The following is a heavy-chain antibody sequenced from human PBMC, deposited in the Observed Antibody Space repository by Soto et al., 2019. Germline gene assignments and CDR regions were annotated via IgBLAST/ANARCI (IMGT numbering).Heavy chain of an antibody. Sequence: QVQLVESGGGVVQPGRSLRLSCAASGFSFRSYAMHWVRQAPGKGLEWVAVMSYDGSDKDYADSVKGRFTISRDNSKNPLFLQMSRLRAEDTAVYYCARARLDTPALEYWGQGTLVTVSS. D-gene: IGHD2-2*01. J-gene: IGHJ4*02. V-gene: IGHV3-30-3*01. CDR3: ARARLDTPALEY. CDR2: MSYDGSDK. CDR1: GFSFRSYA.